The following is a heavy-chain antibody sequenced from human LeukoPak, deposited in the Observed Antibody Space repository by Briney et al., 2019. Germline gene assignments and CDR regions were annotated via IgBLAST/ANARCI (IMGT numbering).Heavy chain of an antibody. J-gene: IGHJ6*03. Sequence: PSETLSLTCAVSGDSISSSNWWSWVRQPPGKGLEWIGEIYHSGSTNYNPSLKSRVSISVDKSKNQFSLKLSSVTAADTAVYYCARDNILTGRDMDVWGKGTTVTVSS. CDR1: GDSISSSNW. D-gene: IGHD3-9*01. V-gene: IGHV4-4*02. CDR3: ARDNILTGRDMDV. CDR2: IYHSGST.